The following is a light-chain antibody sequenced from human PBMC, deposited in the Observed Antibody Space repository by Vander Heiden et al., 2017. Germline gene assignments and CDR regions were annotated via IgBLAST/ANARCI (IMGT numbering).Light chain of an antibody. V-gene: IGLV2-23*01. CDR1: SSDVGSYNL. J-gene: IGLJ1*01. CDR3: CSYAGSSTLYV. Sequence: QSALTQPAPLSGSPGQAITISCTGTSSDVGSYNLVSWYQQHPGKAPKLMIYEGSKRPSGVSNRFSGSKSGNTASLTISGLQAEDEADYYCCSYAGSSTLYVFGTGTKVTVL. CDR2: EGS.